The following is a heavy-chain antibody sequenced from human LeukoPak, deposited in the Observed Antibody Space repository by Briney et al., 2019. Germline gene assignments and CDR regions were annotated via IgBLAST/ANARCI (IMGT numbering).Heavy chain of an antibody. D-gene: IGHD3-3*01. J-gene: IGHJ4*02. V-gene: IGHV4-39*01. CDR3: ARRRPGYYDFWSGYQDY. CDR1: SGSISSGTFY. CDR2: IIHTGGT. Sequence: AETVSLTCTVSSGSISSGTFYWDWIRQTPGKGLEWIVSIIHTGGTYYNPSLRSRVTTSVDTSKNQFSLKLHSVTAADTAMYYCARRRPGYYDFWSGYQDYWGQGTLVT.